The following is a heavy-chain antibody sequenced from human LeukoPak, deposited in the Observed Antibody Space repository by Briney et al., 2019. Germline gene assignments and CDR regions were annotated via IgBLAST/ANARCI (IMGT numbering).Heavy chain of an antibody. CDR3: ARGSDYDDYFYMDF. V-gene: IGHV1-2*02. Sequence: ASVKVSCKASGYTFTDYYIHWVRQAPGQGLEWMGWINPNGGGTKYAQRFQDRVTMTRDTSISTAYMELSGLRSDDTAVYFCARGSDYDDYFYMDFWGKGTTVTVSS. CDR1: GYTFTDYY. CDR2: INPNGGGT. J-gene: IGHJ6*03.